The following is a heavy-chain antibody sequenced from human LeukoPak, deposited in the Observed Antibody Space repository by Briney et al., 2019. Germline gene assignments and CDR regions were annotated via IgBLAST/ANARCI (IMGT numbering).Heavy chain of an antibody. Sequence: SETLSLTCTVSGGSISSGGHSWSWIRQPPGKGLEWIGYIYHSGSGSTYYNPSLKSRVTISIDKSKNQFSLKLNSVTAADTAVYYCARGYMRSSWYVRYPCGYYFDYWGQGTLVTVSS. V-gene: IGHV4-30-2*01. J-gene: IGHJ4*02. D-gene: IGHD6-13*01. CDR1: GGSISSGGHS. CDR2: IYHSGSGST. CDR3: ARGYMRSSWYVRYPCGYYFDY.